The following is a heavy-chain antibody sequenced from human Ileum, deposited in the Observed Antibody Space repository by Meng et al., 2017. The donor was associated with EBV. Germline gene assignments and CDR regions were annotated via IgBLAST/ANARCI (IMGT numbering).Heavy chain of an antibody. Sequence: QGKLVECGGDWVKPGGSLRLSCAASGLTFSDSSMTWIRQAQGKGLEWIAFISSSSNIIYYTDSVKGRFTVSRDNAKNSLFLQMNSLRAEDTAVYFCARGRSWFDPWGQGTLVTVSS. CDR3: ARGRSWFDP. CDR2: ISSSSNII. V-gene: IGHV3-11*01. CDR1: GLTFSDSS. J-gene: IGHJ5*02.